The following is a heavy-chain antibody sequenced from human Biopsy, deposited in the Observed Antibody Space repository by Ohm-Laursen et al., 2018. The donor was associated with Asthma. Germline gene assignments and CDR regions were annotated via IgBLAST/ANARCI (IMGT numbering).Heavy chain of an antibody. J-gene: IGHJ4*02. CDR1: SGSGGYMRSGNYY. D-gene: IGHD3-16*01. Sequence: PPGTLSLTCSLSSGSGGYMRSGNYYWGWIRQPPGKGLEWIGSIYYSGTTYYNPSLKSRVAISLDTSKNQFSLKLSSVTAADTAVYFCARRGGLERYFDYWGQGTLVTVSS. CDR3: ARRGGLERYFDY. V-gene: IGHV4-39*07. CDR2: IYYSGTT.